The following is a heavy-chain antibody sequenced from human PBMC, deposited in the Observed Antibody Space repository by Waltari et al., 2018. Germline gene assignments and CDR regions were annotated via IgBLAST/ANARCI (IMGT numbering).Heavy chain of an antibody. J-gene: IGHJ3*02. CDR1: GFSFPSYW. CDR3: VRDKPYGSYDI. V-gene: IGHV3-7*01. CDR2: VKEDGSAK. Sequence: EVQVVESGGDLVQPGGSLSLSCVASGFSFPSYWMSWVRQAPGKGLEWMANVKEDGSAKTYMDSVKGRFTISRDNAQNSVFLQMNNLRVEDTAVYYCVRDKPYGSYDIWGQGTMVTVSS. D-gene: IGHD2-15*01.